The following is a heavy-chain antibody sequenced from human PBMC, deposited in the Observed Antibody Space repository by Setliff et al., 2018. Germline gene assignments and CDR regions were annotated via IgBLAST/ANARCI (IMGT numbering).Heavy chain of an antibody. Sequence: LRLSCAASEFTFNKYWMTWVRQTPGKGLEWVSVISSDGTSIYYADSVKGRFTISRDNSKNTLYLQMNRLRAEDTAIYYCARCSSWHGHYPHFNYWGQGTLVTVSS. CDR3: ARCSSWHGHYPHFNY. CDR2: ISSDGTSI. V-gene: IGHV3-23*03. D-gene: IGHD6-13*01. J-gene: IGHJ4*02. CDR1: EFTFNKYW.